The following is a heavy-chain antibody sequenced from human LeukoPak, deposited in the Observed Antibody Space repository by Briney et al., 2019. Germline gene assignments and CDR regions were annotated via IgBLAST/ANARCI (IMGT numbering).Heavy chain of an antibody. CDR3: ARMSFDYVWGSYRPYYFDY. Sequence: SETLSLTCAVYGASFSGYYWSWIRQPLAKGLEWIGEINHSGSTNYNPSLKSRVTISVDTSKNQFSLKLSSVTAADTAVYYCARMSFDYVWGSYRPYYFDYWGRGTLVTVSS. J-gene: IGHJ4*02. CDR2: INHSGST. V-gene: IGHV4-34*01. D-gene: IGHD3-16*02. CDR1: GASFSGYY.